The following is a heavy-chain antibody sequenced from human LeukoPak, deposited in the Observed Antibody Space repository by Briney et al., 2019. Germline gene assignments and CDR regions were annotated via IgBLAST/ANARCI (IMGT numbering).Heavy chain of an antibody. V-gene: IGHV3-53*01. CDR1: GFGVSSSH. D-gene: IGHD6-13*01. J-gene: IGHJ4*02. CDR2: LFSSGNS. Sequence: GGSLSLSCAASGFGVSSSHMNWVRQAPGKGLEWVSVLFSSGNSNYADAVKGRFTISRDNSKNTVYLQIYNLRVEDAAVYYCATGHPNHSGDYWGRGPLVTASS. CDR3: ATGHPNHSGDY.